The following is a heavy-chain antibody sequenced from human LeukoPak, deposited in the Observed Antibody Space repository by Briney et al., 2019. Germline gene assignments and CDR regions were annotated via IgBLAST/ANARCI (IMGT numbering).Heavy chain of an antibody. CDR2: IYSGGST. CDR1: GFTVSSNY. J-gene: IGHJ4*02. Sequence: GGSLRLSCAASGFTVSSNYMSWVRQAPGKGLEWVSVIYSGGSTYYADSVKGRFTISRDNSKNTLYLQMNSLRAEDTAVYYCAKEHDIGTYRVDYWGQGTLVTVSS. V-gene: IGHV3-53*03. D-gene: IGHD1-26*01. CDR3: AKEHDIGTYRVDY.